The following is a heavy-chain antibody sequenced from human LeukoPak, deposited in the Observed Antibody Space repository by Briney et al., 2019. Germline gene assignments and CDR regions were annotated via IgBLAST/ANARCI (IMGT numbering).Heavy chain of an antibody. Sequence: PSETLSLTCTVSGGSISSYYWGWIRQPPGKGLEWIGYIYYSGSTNYNPSLKSRVTISVDTSKNQFSLKLSSVTAADTAVYYCARGGTGYDFGVTYYYDSSGYSPWGQGTLVTVSS. CDR1: GGSISSYY. J-gene: IGHJ5*02. V-gene: IGHV4-59*01. CDR2: IYYSGST. CDR3: ARGGTGYDFGVTYYYDSSGYSP. D-gene: IGHD3-22*01.